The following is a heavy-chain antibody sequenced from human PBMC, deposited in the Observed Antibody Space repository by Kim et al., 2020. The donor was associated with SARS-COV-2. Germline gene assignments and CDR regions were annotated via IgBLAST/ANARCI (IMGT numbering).Heavy chain of an antibody. V-gene: IGHV3-23*01. J-gene: IGHJ2*01. CDR1: ELTFTTYV. D-gene: IGHD3-22*01. Sequence: GGSLRLSCAASELTFTTYVMNWVRQAPGKGLEWVSSITVSGGTTYYADSVKGQFTISRDNSENTLYLQMNDLRVEDTAMYYCVSGYYDSSGNYPGYFDLWGRGTLVTVSS. CDR3: VSGYYDSSGNYPGYFDL. CDR2: ITVSGGTT.